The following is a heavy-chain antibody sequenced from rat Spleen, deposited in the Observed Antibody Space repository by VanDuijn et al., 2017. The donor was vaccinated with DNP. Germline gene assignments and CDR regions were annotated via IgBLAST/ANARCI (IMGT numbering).Heavy chain of an antibody. CDR2: ISYDGGNT. V-gene: IGHV5-29*01. J-gene: IGHJ2*01. CDR1: GFTFSDYY. D-gene: IGHD1-12*02. Sequence: EVQLVESDGGLVQPGRSLKLSCAASGFTFSDYYMAWVRQAPTKGLEWVATISYDGGNTYYRDSVKGRFTISRDNAKNTLSLQMDSLRSEDTATYYCARTRNYDGSYYFDYWGQGVMVTVSS. CDR3: ARTRNYDGSYYFDY.